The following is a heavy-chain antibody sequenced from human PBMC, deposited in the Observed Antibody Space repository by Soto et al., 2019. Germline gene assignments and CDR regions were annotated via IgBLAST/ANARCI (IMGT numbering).Heavy chain of an antibody. J-gene: IGHJ6*02. Sequence: QVQLVESGGGVVQPGGSLRLSCEVSGLTFSSFGMHWVRQAPGKGLEWVSLISYDGSDTFSADSVRGRFIISRDNSKNTLYLQMNSLRPEDSAVYYCAKAHCWGSCYKYHGMDVWGQGTTVTVSS. V-gene: IGHV3-30*02. CDR3: AKAHCWGSCYKYHGMDV. D-gene: IGHD3-16*01. CDR2: ISYDGSDT. CDR1: GLTFSSFG.